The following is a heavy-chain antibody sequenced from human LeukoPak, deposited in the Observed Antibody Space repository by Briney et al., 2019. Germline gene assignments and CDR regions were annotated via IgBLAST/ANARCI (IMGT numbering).Heavy chain of an antibody. Sequence: PSETLSLTCIVSGVSISSYYVNWIRQPPGKGLEWIGYIYYSGSTNYNPSLKSRVTISVDTSKNQFSLKLSSVTAADTAVYYCARSADIVILPAAMAFDPWGQGTLVTVSS. CDR2: IYYSGST. CDR3: ARSADIVILPAAMAFDP. V-gene: IGHV4-59*01. J-gene: IGHJ5*02. D-gene: IGHD2-2*01. CDR1: GVSISSYY.